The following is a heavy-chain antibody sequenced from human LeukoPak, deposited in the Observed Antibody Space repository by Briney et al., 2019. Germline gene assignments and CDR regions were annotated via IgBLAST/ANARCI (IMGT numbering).Heavy chain of an antibody. CDR2: MNPNSGNT. D-gene: IGHD6-19*01. V-gene: IGHV1-8*01. CDR1: GYTFTSYD. CDR3: ARSVAVAGTGFDY. J-gene: IGHJ4*02. Sequence: ASVKVSCKASGYTFTSYDIDWVRQATGQGLEWMGWMNPNSGNTGYAQKFQCRVTMTRNTSISTAYMELSSLRSEDTAVYYCARSVAVAGTGFDYWGQGTLVTVSS.